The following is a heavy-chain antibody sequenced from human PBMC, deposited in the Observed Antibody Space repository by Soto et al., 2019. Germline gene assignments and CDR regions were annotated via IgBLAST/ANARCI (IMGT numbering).Heavy chain of an antibody. CDR1: GFTFSNYW. CDR3: ARVGERRWWAFDY. V-gene: IGHV3-7*01. CDR2: IKQDGSEK. J-gene: IGHJ4*01. Sequence: EVQRVASGGGLVQPGGSLRLSCAASGFTFSNYWMSWVRQAPGKGLEWVADIKQDGSEKYYVASVKGRFTISRDNAKNSLYLQMNRLRAEDTAVYCCARVGERRWWAFDYGGHGTLVTVCS. D-gene: IGHD2-15*01.